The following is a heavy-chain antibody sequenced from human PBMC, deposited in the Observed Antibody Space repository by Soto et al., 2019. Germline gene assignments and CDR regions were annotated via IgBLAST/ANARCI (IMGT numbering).Heavy chain of an antibody. D-gene: IGHD6-19*01. CDR2: IIPIFGTA. J-gene: IGHJ4*02. V-gene: IGHV1-69*13. Sequence: SVKVSCKASGGTFSSYAISWVRQAPGQGLEWMGGIIPIFGTANYAQKFQGRVTITADESTSTAYMELSSLRSEDTAVYYCAVRSSGWYGNDYWGQGTLVTVS. CDR1: GGTFSSYA. CDR3: AVRSSGWYGNDY.